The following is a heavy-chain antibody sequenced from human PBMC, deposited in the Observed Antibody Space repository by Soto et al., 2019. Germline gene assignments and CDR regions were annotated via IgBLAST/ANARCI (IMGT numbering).Heavy chain of an antibody. CDR3: ARHLGGNHYYYGMDV. CDR2: IIPIFGTA. V-gene: IGHV1-69*12. J-gene: IGHJ6*02. Sequence: QVQLVQSGAEVKKPGSSVKVSCKASGGTFSSYAISWVRQAPGQGLEWMGGIIPIFGTADYAQKFQGRVTIPADDFTSTAYMELSILRSEDTAVYYCARHLGGNHYYYGMDVWGQGTTVTVSS. D-gene: IGHD3-16*01. CDR1: GGTFSSYA.